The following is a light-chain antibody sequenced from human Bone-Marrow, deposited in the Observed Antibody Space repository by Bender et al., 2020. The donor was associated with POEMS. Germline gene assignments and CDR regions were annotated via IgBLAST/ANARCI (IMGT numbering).Light chain of an antibody. CDR1: ISNIGSHF. Sequence: QSALTRPPSASGTPGQRVSISCSGSISNIGSHFISWYQQFPKTAPQLLIYKNNQRPSGVPDRFSGSSSGTSASLAISGLRSEDEADYYCSVWDDSLRGPVFGGGTKLTVL. CDR3: SVWDDSLRGPV. V-gene: IGLV1-47*01. J-gene: IGLJ2*01. CDR2: KNN.